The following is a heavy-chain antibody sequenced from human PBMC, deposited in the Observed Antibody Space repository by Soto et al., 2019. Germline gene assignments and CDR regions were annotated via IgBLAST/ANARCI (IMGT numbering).Heavy chain of an antibody. Sequence: GGSLRLSCAASGFIVNSNFISWVRQAPGKGLEWVSIIHSDGNTYSADSVKGRFTISRDNFNNTVYLQMNSLRAEDTAVYYCARHQSNDYLHYGMDVWGQGTTVTVSS. CDR3: ARHQSNDYLHYGMDV. CDR1: GFIVNSNF. CDR2: IHSDGNT. D-gene: IGHD1-1*01. J-gene: IGHJ6*02. V-gene: IGHV3-53*01.